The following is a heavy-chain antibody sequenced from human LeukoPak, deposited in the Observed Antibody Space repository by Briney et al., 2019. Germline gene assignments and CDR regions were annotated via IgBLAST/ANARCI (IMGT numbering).Heavy chain of an antibody. CDR2: VSDDGSTT. CDR1: GLTFNNYA. CDR3: VRHNAARAFDI. Sequence: GGSLRLSCAASGLTFNNYAMNWVRQAPGKGLVWVSRVSDDGSTTTYADSVKGRFTISRDNAKNTLYLQMNSLRPEDTAVYYCVRHNAARAFDIWGQGIMVIVSS. J-gene: IGHJ3*02. D-gene: IGHD1-1*01. V-gene: IGHV3-74*03.